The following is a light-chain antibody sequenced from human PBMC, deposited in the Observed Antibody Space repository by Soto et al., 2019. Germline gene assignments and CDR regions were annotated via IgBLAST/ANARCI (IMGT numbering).Light chain of an antibody. CDR1: SSDVGGYNY. CDR3: CSYRSGTTWV. J-gene: IGLJ3*02. CDR2: EVT. V-gene: IGLV2-14*01. Sequence: QSVLTQPASVSGSPGQSITISCTGTSSDVGGYNYVSWYQQHPGKAPKLMIYEVTNRPSGVSHRFSGSKSGNSASLTISGLQAEAEADYYCCSYRSGTTWVFGGGTQLTVL.